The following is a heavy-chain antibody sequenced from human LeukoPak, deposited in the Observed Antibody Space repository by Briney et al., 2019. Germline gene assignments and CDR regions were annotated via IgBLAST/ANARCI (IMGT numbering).Heavy chain of an antibody. CDR2: ISYDGSNK. V-gene: IGHV3-30*18. J-gene: IGHJ6*02. D-gene: IGHD4-17*01. Sequence: PGGSLRLSCAASGFTFSSYGMHWVRQAPGKGLEWVAVISYDGSNKYYADSVEGRFTISRDNSKNTLYLQMNSLRAEDTAVYYCAKETTVTTRYYYYGMDVWGQGTTVTVSS. CDR3: AKETTVTTRYYYYGMDV. CDR1: GFTFSSYG.